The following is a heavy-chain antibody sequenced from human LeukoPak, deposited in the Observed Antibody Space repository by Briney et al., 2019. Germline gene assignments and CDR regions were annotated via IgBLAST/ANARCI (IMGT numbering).Heavy chain of an antibody. V-gene: IGHV4-61*09. CDR3: ARSQRGYSRGWYSVH. Sequence: SETLSLTCTVSGDSISSSSYYWSWFRQPAGRGPEWIGHIYTSGSTNSNPSLKSRVTMSVDTSKKQFSLKLSSVTAADTAVYYCARSQRGYSRGWYSVHWGQGILVTVSS. CDR2: IYTSGST. D-gene: IGHD6-19*01. CDR1: GDSISSSSYY. J-gene: IGHJ4*02.